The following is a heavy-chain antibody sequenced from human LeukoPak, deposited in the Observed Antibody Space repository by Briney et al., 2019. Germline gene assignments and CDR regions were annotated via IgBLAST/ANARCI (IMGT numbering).Heavy chain of an antibody. J-gene: IGHJ1*01. V-gene: IGHV3-53*05. Sequence: PGGSLRLSCAASGFSVGTTYMTWVRQAPGKGLEWVSGLHSGGTTSYPDSVKGRFTISRDNSKNTLYLQMNSLRAEDTAVYYCAKDSHYDSSGYYLRYFQHWGQGTLVTVSS. CDR3: AKDSHYDSSGYYLRYFQH. CDR2: LHSGGTT. CDR1: GFSVGTTY. D-gene: IGHD3-22*01.